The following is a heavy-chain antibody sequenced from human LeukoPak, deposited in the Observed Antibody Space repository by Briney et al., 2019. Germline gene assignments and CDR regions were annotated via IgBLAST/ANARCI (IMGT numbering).Heavy chain of an antibody. J-gene: IGHJ4*02. CDR3: ARDAPLRSYDFWSGYYRFDY. D-gene: IGHD3-3*01. Sequence: ASVKVSCTASGYSFISHHMHWVRQAPGQGLEWMGIINPRGGSTRYAPKFQGRVTMTRDTSTTTVYMEVRSLRSEDTAVYYCARDAPLRSYDFWSGYYRFDYWGQGTLVTVSS. CDR1: GYSFISHH. V-gene: IGHV1-46*01. CDR2: INPRGGST.